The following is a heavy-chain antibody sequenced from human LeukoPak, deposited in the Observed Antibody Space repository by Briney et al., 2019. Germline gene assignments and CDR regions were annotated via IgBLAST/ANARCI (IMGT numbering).Heavy chain of an antibody. V-gene: IGHV4-59*01. Sequence: SETLSLTCTVSGVSISHYYWSWIRHPPGKGLEWIGYISHTGSTNYNPSLMSRVTVSVDTSKKQFSLKLSSVSAADTAVYYCARTMLRGVEYFDYWGQGTLVTVSS. J-gene: IGHJ4*02. CDR3: ARTMLRGVEYFDY. CDR1: GVSISHYY. CDR2: ISHTGST. D-gene: IGHD3-10*01.